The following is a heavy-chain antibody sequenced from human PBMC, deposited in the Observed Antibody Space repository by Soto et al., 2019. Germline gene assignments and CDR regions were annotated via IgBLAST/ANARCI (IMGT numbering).Heavy chain of an antibody. D-gene: IGHD6-19*01. CDR1: GFTFSSYS. Sequence: GGSLRLSCAASGFTFSSYSMNWVRQAPGKGLEWVSSISSSSSYIYYADSVKGRFTISRDNAKNSLYLQMNNLRAEDTAVYYCARDPSFYSSGWYYFDYWGQGTLVTVSS. V-gene: IGHV3-21*01. J-gene: IGHJ4*02. CDR3: ARDPSFYSSGWYYFDY. CDR2: ISSSSSYI.